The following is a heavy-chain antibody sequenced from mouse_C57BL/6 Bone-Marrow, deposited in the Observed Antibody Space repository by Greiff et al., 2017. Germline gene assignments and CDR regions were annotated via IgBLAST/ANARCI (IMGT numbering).Heavy chain of an antibody. D-gene: IGHD3-3*01. CDR1: GYTFTSYW. CDR2: INPSNGGT. J-gene: IGHJ2*01. V-gene: IGHV1-53*01. Sequence: QLQQPGTELVKPGASVKLSCKASGYTFTSYWMHWVKQTPGQGLEWIGNINPSNGGTNYNEKFKSKATLTVDKSSSTAYMQHRSLTSEDSTVYDWARRAALYFDYWGQGTTLTVSS. CDR3: ARRAALYFDY.